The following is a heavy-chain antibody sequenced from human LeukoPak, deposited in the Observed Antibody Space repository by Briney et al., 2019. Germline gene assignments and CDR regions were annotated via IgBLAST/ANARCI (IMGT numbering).Heavy chain of an antibody. Sequence: GGSLRLSCAASGFTFSSYSMNWVRQAPGKGLEWVSSISSSSSYIYYADSVKGRFTLSRDNSKNTMYLQMYSLRAADTAVYYCVKTLTVIVVATDAFDIWGQGTMVTVSS. D-gene: IGHD3-22*01. CDR3: VKTLTVIVVATDAFDI. CDR1: GFTFSSYS. V-gene: IGHV3-21*04. CDR2: ISSSSSYI. J-gene: IGHJ3*02.